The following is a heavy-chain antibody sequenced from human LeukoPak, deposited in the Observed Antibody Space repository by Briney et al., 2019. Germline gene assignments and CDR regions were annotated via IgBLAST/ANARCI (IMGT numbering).Heavy chain of an antibody. D-gene: IGHD3-10*01. V-gene: IGHV4-39*01. J-gene: IGHJ4*02. CDR2: INYSGST. CDR3: ARQRTYYASGEDFDY. Sequence: SETLSLTCTVSGGSISSSTYHWGRIRQPPGKGLEWIGNINYSGSTFNNPSLKSRVTISVDTSKNQFSLKLSSVTAADTAVYYCARQRTYYASGEDFDYWGQGTLVTVSS. CDR1: GGSISSSTYH.